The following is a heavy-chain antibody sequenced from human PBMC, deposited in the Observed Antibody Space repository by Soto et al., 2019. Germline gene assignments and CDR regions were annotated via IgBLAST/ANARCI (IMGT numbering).Heavy chain of an antibody. J-gene: IGHJ5*02. Sequence: ASVKVSCKASGYTFASYGISWVRQAPGQGLEWMGWISAYNGNTNYAQKLQGRVTMTTDTSTSTAYMELRSLRSDDTAVYYCARVQGIAVAGTGYWFDPWGQGTLVTVSS. CDR2: ISAYNGNT. CDR1: GYTFASYG. D-gene: IGHD6-19*01. V-gene: IGHV1-18*04. CDR3: ARVQGIAVAGTGYWFDP.